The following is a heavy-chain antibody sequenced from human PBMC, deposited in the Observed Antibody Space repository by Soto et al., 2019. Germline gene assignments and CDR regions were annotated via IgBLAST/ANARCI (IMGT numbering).Heavy chain of an antibody. D-gene: IGHD5-12*01. CDR3: ASVRRGGYDSLRYYYGMDV. CDR1: GGSISSSSYY. Sequence: QLQLQESGPGLVKPSETLSLTCTVSGGSISSSSYYWGWIRQPPGKGLEWIGSIYYSGSTYYNPSLKSRVTISVDTSKNRFSRKLSSVTAADTAVYYCASVRRGGYDSLRYYYGMDVWGQGTTVTVSS. V-gene: IGHV4-39*01. J-gene: IGHJ6*02. CDR2: IYYSGST.